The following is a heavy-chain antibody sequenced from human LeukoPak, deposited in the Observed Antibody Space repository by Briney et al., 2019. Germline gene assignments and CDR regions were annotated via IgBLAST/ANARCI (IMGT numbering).Heavy chain of an antibody. CDR2: IIPIFGTA. V-gene: IGHV1-69*05. CDR1: GGTFSSYA. J-gene: IGHJ6*03. Sequence: ASVKVSCKASGGTFSSYAISWVRQAPGQGLEWMGGIIPIFGTANYAQKFQGRVTMTRDMSTSTVYMELSSLRSEDTAVYYCARSRYYYYMDVWGKGTTVTVSS. CDR3: ARSRYYYYMDV.